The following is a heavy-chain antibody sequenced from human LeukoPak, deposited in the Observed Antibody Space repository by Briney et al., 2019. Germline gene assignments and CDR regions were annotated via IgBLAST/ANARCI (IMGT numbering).Heavy chain of an antibody. CDR2: IKHDESET. Sequence: VGSLRLSCAASGFTISSHWMSWVRQVPGKGLESVAHIKHDESETYYVDTVRGRFIISRDNAKNSLYLQMNSLRVEDTAVYHCARGPTDFDASDIWGHGTLVTVSS. J-gene: IGHJ3*02. CDR3: ARGPTDFDASDI. V-gene: IGHV3-7*01. CDR1: GFTISSHW.